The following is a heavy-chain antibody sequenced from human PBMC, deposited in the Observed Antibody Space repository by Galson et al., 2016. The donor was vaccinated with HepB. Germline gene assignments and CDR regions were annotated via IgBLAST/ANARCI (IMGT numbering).Heavy chain of an antibody. D-gene: IGHD5-24*01. CDR1: GDSVSSNSAA. Sequence: CAISGDSVSSNSAAWSWVRQSPSRGLEWLGRTYYRSKWFRGYAVSVKGRITINPDTSKNQFSLQLDSVTPEDTAVYYCAGASNGYIFCWGQGTLVTVSS. J-gene: IGHJ4*02. CDR2: TYYRSKWFR. V-gene: IGHV6-1*01. CDR3: AGASNGYIFC.